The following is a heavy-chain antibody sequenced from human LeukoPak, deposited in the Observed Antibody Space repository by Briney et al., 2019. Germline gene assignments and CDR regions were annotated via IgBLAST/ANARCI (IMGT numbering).Heavy chain of an antibody. CDR3: AREGGLTTDDAFDI. CDR2: INHSGST. Sequence: SGALSLTCAFYGGSFIGYFWSWIRQPPGKGREWVGEINHSGSTNSNPSLRSPVTISVDTSKNQFSLKLSSVAAADTAVYYCAREGGLTTDDAFDIWGQGTMVTVSS. D-gene: IGHD4-17*01. V-gene: IGHV4-34*01. J-gene: IGHJ3*02. CDR1: GGSFIGYF.